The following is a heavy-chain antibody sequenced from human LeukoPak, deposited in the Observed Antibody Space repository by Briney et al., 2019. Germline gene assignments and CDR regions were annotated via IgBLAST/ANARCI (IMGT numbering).Heavy chain of an antibody. CDR1: GGTFSSYA. D-gene: IGHD3-22*01. CDR3: AGDTSGYYLLDY. J-gene: IGHJ4*02. Sequence: SVKVSCKASGGTFSSYAISWVRQAPGQGLEWMGGIIPIFGTANYAQKFQGRVTITTDESTSTAYMELSSLRSEDTAVYYCAGDTSGYYLLDYWGQGTLVTVSS. V-gene: IGHV1-69*05. CDR2: IIPIFGTA.